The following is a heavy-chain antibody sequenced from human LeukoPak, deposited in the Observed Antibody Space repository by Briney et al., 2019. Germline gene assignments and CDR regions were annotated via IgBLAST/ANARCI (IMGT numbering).Heavy chain of an antibody. J-gene: IGHJ4*02. Sequence: GGSLRLSCAASGFTFSSYWMSWVRQAPGKGLEWVANIKQDGSEKYYVDSVKGRFTISRDNAKNSLYLQMNSLRAEDTAVYYCARVSSRGYSYGPFDYWGQGTLVTVSS. CDR3: ARVSSRGYSYGPFDY. V-gene: IGHV3-7*01. CDR2: IKQDGSEK. CDR1: GFTFSSYW. D-gene: IGHD5-18*01.